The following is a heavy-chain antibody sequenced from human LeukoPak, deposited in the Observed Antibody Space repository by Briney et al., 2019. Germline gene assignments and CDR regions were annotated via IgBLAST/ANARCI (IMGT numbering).Heavy chain of an antibody. V-gene: IGHV3-30*02. J-gene: IGHJ3*02. CDR2: IRYDGSNK. Sequence: GGSLRLSCAASGFTFSSYGMHWVRQAPGKGLEWVAFIRYDGSNKYYADSVKGRFTISRDNSKNTLYLQMNSLRAEDTAVYYCAKDFYCSSTSCYPMEAFDIWGQGTMVTVSS. CDR1: GFTFSSYG. D-gene: IGHD2-2*01. CDR3: AKDFYCSSTSCYPMEAFDI.